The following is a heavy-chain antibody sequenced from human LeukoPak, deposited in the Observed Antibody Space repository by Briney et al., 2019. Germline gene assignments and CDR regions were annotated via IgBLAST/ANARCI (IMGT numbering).Heavy chain of an antibody. CDR2: IKQDGRKK. CDR3: ARSRGNGDDTPYNWFDL. J-gene: IGHJ5*02. Sequence: PGGSLRLSCAASGFIFSDYWMSWVRQTPEKGLQWAANIKQDGRKKHYVDAVKGQFTISRDNAENSLFLQMNSLRAEDTAVYYCARSRGNGDDTPYNWFDLWGRGVLVTVSS. CDR1: GFIFSDYW. D-gene: IGHD2-8*01. V-gene: IGHV3-7*01.